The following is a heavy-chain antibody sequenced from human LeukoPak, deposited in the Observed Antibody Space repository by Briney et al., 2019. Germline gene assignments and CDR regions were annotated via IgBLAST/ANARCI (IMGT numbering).Heavy chain of an antibody. CDR2: ISSSSSYI. CDR3: WRGYCDYDFDH. D-gene: IGHD4-17*01. Sequence: AGGSLRLSCAASGFTFSSYSMNWVRQAPGKGLEWVSSISSSSSYIYYADSVKGRFTISRDNATNSLYLQMNSLSAADTAVYYCWRGYCDYDFDHWGQGTLVTVSS. V-gene: IGHV3-21*01. J-gene: IGHJ4*02. CDR1: GFTFSSYS.